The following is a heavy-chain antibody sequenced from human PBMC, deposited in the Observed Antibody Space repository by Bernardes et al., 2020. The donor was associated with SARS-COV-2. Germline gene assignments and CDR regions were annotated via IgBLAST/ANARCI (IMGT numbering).Heavy chain of an antibody. V-gene: IGHV3-43*01. CDR1: GFTFDDYN. CDR3: AKDIEVGGVWGGMDV. J-gene: IGHJ6*02. Sequence: VGSLILSCVASGFTFDDYNMYWVRQAPGKGLEWVSLITWDGSGSWYGDSVKGRFTISRDNSKNSLYLQMNSLRTEDTAFYYCAKDIEVGGVWGGMDVWGQGTTVTVSS. CDR2: ITWDGSGS. D-gene: IGHD3-16*01.